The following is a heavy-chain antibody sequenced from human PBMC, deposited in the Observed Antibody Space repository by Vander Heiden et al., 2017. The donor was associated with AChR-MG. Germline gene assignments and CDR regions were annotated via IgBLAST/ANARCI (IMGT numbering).Heavy chain of an antibody. CDR2: INQDGSKK. V-gene: IGHV3-7*04. CDR1: GFTISSHW. Sequence: EVQLVASGGNLVQPGGSLRLSCVASGFTISSHWMHWVRQAPGKGLEWVANINQDGSKKYSLDSVKGRFTISRDNTKNLLHLQMNSLRVEDTAIYYCGRAVASLDSFWGRGTLVAVSS. J-gene: IGHJ4*02. CDR3: GRAVASLDSF. D-gene: IGHD2-15*01.